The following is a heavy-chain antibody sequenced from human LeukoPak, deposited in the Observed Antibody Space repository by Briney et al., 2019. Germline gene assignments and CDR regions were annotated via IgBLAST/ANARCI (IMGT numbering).Heavy chain of an antibody. J-gene: IGHJ4*02. V-gene: IGHV1-69*04. D-gene: IGHD3-16*01. CDR3: AREACREVGLMWPRLGGQDCRYDH. CDR2: ITPFLGIA. CDR1: GDTFSSYA. Sequence: ASVKVSCKASGDTFSSYAINWVRQAPGQGPEWMGRITPFLGIANYPQKFQGRVTITADESTTTVYMELRSLRSEDTAVYYCAREACREVGLMWPRLGGQDCRYDHWGQGTLVTVSS.